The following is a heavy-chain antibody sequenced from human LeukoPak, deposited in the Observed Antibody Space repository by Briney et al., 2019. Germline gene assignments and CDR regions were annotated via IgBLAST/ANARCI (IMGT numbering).Heavy chain of an antibody. Sequence: GGSLRLSCAASGFTVSNNYMNWVRQAPGKGLEWVSAISGSGGSTYYADSVKGRFTISRDNSKNTLYLQMNSLRAEDTAVYYCAIWAAVAGTRYFDLWGRGTLVTVSS. CDR2: ISGSGGST. CDR3: AIWAAVAGTRYFDL. J-gene: IGHJ2*01. D-gene: IGHD6-19*01. V-gene: IGHV3-23*01. CDR1: GFTVSNNY.